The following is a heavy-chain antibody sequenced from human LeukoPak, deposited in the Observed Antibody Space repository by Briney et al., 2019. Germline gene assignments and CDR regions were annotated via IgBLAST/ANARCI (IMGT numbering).Heavy chain of an antibody. D-gene: IGHD4-17*01. CDR1: GGSISSYS. V-gene: IGHV4-59*05. CDR2: IYYSGST. Sequence: KTSETLSLTCTASGGSISSYSWSWIRQPAGKGLEWIGSIYYSGSTYYNPSLKSRVTISVDTSKNQFSLKLSSVTAADTAVYYCARNYGDYLTSDWYFDLWGRGTLVTVSS. J-gene: IGHJ2*01. CDR3: ARNYGDYLTSDWYFDL.